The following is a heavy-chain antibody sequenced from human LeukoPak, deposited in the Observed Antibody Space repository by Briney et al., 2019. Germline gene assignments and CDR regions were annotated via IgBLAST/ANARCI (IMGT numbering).Heavy chain of an antibody. CDR3: ASLVGGQLPQIDY. V-gene: IGHV4-39*01. CDR2: IYYSGST. CDR1: GGPISSSSYY. D-gene: IGHD2-2*01. J-gene: IGHJ4*02. Sequence: SETLSLTCTVSGGPISSSSYYWGWIRQPPGKGLEGIGSIYYSGSTYYNPSLKSRVTISVYTSKNQFSLKLSSVTAADTAVYYCASLVGGQLPQIDYWGQGTLVTVSS.